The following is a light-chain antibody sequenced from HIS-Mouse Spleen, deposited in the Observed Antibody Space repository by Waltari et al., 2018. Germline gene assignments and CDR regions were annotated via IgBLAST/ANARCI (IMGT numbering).Light chain of an antibody. CDR2: DAS. CDR1: QSVSSY. J-gene: IGKJ3*01. Sequence: EIVLTQSPATLSLSPGERATHSCRASQSVSSYLAWYQQKPGQAPRLLIYDASNRATGIPARFSGSGSGTDFTLTISSLEPEDFAVYYCQQRSNWPGITFGPGTKVDIK. V-gene: IGKV3-11*01. CDR3: QQRSNWPGIT.